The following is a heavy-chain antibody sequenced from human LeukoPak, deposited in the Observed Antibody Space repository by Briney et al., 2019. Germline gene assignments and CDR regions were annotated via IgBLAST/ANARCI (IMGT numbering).Heavy chain of an antibody. V-gene: IGHV3-48*01. CDR1: GFIVSDYG. CDR3: ARDRMVANPLWVFDY. Sequence: PGGSLRLSCAASGFIVSDYGMNWVRQAPGKGLEWISYISSRSTAIQYADSVKGRFTVSKDNAKNSLYLQMNSLRVEDTAVYYCARDRMVANPLWVFDYWGQGTLVTVSS. J-gene: IGHJ4*02. D-gene: IGHD4-23*01. CDR2: ISSRSTAI.